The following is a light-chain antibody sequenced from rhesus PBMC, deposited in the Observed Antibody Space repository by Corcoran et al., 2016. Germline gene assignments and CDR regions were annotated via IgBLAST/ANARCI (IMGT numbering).Light chain of an antibody. J-gene: IGKJ4*01. CDR1: QSVSTY. CDR2: GAS. V-gene: IGKV3-53*01. CDR3: QKYSSSPLS. Sequence: QVILTQSPATLSLSPGERATLSCRASQSVSTYLAWYPQKPGQAPRLLIYGASSRATGLPARGRGSGSGTECNLTISSLEPEDFAVYYCQKYSSSPLSFGGGTKVEIK.